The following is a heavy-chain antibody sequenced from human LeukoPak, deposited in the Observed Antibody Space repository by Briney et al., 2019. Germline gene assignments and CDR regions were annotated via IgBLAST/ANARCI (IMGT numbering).Heavy chain of an antibody. V-gene: IGHV3-48*01. CDR3: ARDPETNWGWDFDY. CDR1: GFSFSSYG. D-gene: IGHD7-27*01. J-gene: IGHJ4*02. Sequence: GGSLRLSCAASGFSFSSYGMNWVRQAPGKGLEWVSYISSSKSTIYYADSVKGRFTISRDNAKSSLYLQMNSLRAEDTAVYYCARDPETNWGWDFDYWGQGTLVTVSS. CDR2: ISSSKSTI.